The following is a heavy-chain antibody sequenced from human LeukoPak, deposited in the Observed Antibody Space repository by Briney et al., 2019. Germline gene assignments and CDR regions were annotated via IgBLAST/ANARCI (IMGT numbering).Heavy chain of an antibody. CDR3: AKDLSGSPSLGLDY. CDR1: GFTFDDYA. Sequence: PGGSLRLSCAASGFTFDDYAMHWVRQAPGKGLEWVSGISWNSGSIGYADSVKGRFTISRDNAKNSLYLQMNSLRAEDTALYYCAKDLSGSPSLGLDYWGQGTLVTVSS. CDR2: ISWNSGSI. V-gene: IGHV3-9*01. J-gene: IGHJ4*02. D-gene: IGHD3-10*01.